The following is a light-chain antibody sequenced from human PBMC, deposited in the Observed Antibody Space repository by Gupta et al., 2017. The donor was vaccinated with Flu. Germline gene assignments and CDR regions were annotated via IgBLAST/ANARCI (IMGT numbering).Light chain of an antibody. J-gene: IGLJ2*01. CDR3: AVWDDHRSGKI. CDR2: KNN. CDR1: TSNIETNN. Sequence: QSVLTQPPSTSGTPGQRVSISCSGSTSNIETNNVNWYQQLPGTAPKLLIYKNNQRPSGVPDRFAGSKSGTSASLAISGLRPEDEADYYCAVWDDHRSGKIFGGGTKLTVL. V-gene: IGLV1-47*01.